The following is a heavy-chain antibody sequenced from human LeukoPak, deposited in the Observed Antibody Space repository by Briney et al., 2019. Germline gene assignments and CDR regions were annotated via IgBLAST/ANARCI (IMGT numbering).Heavy chain of an antibody. CDR3: ARELWFGDGVFWYFQH. V-gene: IGHV1-46*01. CDR1: GYTFTSYY. CDR2: INPSGGST. D-gene: IGHD3-10*01. J-gene: IGHJ1*01. Sequence: ASVKVSCKASGYTFTSYYMHWVRQAPGQGLEWMGIINPSGGSTSYAQKFQGRVTMTRDTSSSTVYMELSSLRSEDTAVYYCARELWFGDGVFWYFQHWGQGTLVTVSS.